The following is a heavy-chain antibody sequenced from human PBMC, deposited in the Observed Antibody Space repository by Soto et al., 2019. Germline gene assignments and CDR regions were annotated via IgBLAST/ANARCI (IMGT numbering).Heavy chain of an antibody. V-gene: IGHV3-23*01. CDR3: ARDMYSSSWYFYYYSMDV. CDR2: ISGSGGST. D-gene: IGHD6-13*01. Sequence: EVQLLESGGGLVQPGGSPRVSCAASGFTFSSYAMSWVRQAPGNGLEWVSAISGSGGSTYYADSVKGRFTISRDNSKNTLYLQMNSLRAEDTAVYYCARDMYSSSWYFYYYSMDVWGQGTTVTVSS. J-gene: IGHJ6*02. CDR1: GFTFSSYA.